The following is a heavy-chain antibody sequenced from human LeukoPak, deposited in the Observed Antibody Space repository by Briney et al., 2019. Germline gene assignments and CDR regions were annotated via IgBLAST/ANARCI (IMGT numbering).Heavy chain of an antibody. V-gene: IGHV3-48*01. CDR3: ARDIPVLRYDY. D-gene: IGHD4-17*01. CDR1: GFTFSSYS. Sequence: EGSLRLSCAASGFTFSSYSMNWVRQAPGKGLEWVSYISSSSSTIYYADSVKGRFTISRDNAKNSLYLQMNSLRAEDTAVYYCARDIPVLRYDYWGQGTLVTVSS. CDR2: ISSSSSTI. J-gene: IGHJ4*02.